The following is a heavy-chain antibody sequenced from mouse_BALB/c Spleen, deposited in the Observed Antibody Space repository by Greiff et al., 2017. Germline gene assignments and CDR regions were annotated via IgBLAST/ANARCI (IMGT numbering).Heavy chain of an antibody. J-gene: IGHJ2*01. CDR2: INPGSGGT. CDR3: ARLPLDY. CDR1: GYAFTNYL. D-gene: IGHD6-1*01. Sequence: QVQLQQSGAELVRPGTSVKVSCKASGYAFTNYLIEWVKQRPGQGLEWIGVINPGSGGTNYNEKFKGKATLTADKSSSTAYMQLSSQTSDDSAVYFCARLPLDYWGQGTTLTVSS. V-gene: IGHV1-54*01.